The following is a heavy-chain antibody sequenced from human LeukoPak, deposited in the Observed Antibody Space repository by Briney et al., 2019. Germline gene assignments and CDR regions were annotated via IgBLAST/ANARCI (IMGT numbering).Heavy chain of an antibody. CDR2: INSDGSWT. CDR1: GNYW. V-gene: IGHV3-74*01. J-gene: IGHJ4*02. CDR3: VSFYETY. D-gene: IGHD2/OR15-2a*01. Sequence: GGSLRLSCAASGNYWVHWVRQAPGKGLVWVSHINSDGSWTSYADSVKGRFTISKDNAKNTVYLQMNSLRAEDTAVYYCVSFYETYWGRGTLVTVSS.